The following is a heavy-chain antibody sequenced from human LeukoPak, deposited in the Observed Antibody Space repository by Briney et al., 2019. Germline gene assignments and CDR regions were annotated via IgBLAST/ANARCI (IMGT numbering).Heavy chain of an antibody. J-gene: IGHJ4*02. Sequence: GGSLRLSCAASGFTFSSYAVSWVRQAPGKGLEWVSAISGSGGSTYYADSVKGRFTISRDNSKNTLYLQMNSLRAEDTAVYYCAKAIGYYYDSSGYYYFDYWGQGTLVTVSS. CDR3: AKAIGYYYDSSGYYYFDY. D-gene: IGHD3-22*01. V-gene: IGHV3-23*01. CDR2: ISGSGGST. CDR1: GFTFSSYA.